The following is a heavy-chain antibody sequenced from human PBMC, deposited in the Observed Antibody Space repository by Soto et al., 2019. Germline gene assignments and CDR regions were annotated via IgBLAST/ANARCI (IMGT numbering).Heavy chain of an antibody. CDR3: AGDPDSHYNDSHASPYP. V-gene: IGHV1-69*04. D-gene: IGHD4-4*01. Sequence: GASVEVRCESCGGSISTYTITCVRQANGQGLEWMGRIIPIIGIINYAQKFQGRVTISADKFTGTAYMELTGLRSDDTAVYYCAGDPDSHYNDSHASPYPWGQGTLVTVSS. CDR2: IIPIIGII. J-gene: IGHJ5*02. CDR1: GGSISTYT.